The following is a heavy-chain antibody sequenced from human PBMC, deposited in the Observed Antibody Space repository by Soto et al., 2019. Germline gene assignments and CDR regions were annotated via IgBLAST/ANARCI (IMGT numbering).Heavy chain of an antibody. CDR3: ATLRLPITVPPSSLPSFDY. CDR1: GYTFTNYG. Sequence: QVQLVQSGAEVKKPGASVKVSCKASGYTFTNYGINWVRQAPGQGLEWMGWISGYNGNTNYAQKLQGRVTMTTDTSTTTAYMELRSLRSADTPVYYCATLRLPITVPPSSLPSFDYWCQGTLVTVSS. V-gene: IGHV1-18*01. D-gene: IGHD3-10*01. J-gene: IGHJ4*02. CDR2: ISGYNGNT.